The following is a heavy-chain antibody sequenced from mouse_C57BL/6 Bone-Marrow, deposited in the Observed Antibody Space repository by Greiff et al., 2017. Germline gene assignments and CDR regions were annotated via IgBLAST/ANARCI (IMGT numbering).Heavy chain of an antibody. D-gene: IGHD1-1*01. CDR2: IYPGSGNT. J-gene: IGHJ4*01. V-gene: IGHV1-76*01. CDR3: ARGEDDYGSSYSYYARDY. Sequence: VQLQESGAELVRPGASVKLSCKASGYTFTDYYINWVKQRPGQGLEWIARIYPGSGNTYYNEKFKGKATLTAEKSSSTAYMQLSSLTSEDSAVYFCARGEDDYGSSYSYYARDYWGQGTSVTVSS. CDR1: GYTFTDYY.